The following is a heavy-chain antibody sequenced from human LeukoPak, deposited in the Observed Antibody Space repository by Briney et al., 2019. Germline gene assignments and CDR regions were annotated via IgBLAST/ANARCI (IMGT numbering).Heavy chain of an antibody. CDR2: INHRGSTT. V-gene: IGHV4-34*01. J-gene: IGHJ6*04. D-gene: IGHD3-16*02. CDR3: ARGPENYDYVGGNYRPRYDYYGMDV. Sequence: SETLSLTCAVYGGPFSDYYWSWIRQPPGKGLEWIGKINHRGSTTNHNPSLKSRVTISVDTSKNQFSLKLSSVTAADTAVYYCARGPENYDYVGGNYRPRYDYYGMDVWGKGTTVTVSS. CDR1: GGPFSDYY.